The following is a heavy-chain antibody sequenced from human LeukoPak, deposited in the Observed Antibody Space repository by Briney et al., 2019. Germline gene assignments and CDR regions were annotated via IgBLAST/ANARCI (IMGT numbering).Heavy chain of an antibody. CDR1: GYTFTGYY. CDR3: ARDIFGVLTTHWVDY. CDR2: INLNSGGT. V-gene: IGHV1-2*02. D-gene: IGHD3-3*01. J-gene: IGHJ4*02. Sequence: GASVKVSCKASGYTFTGYYMHWVRQAPGQGLEWVGWINLNSGGTNYPQKFQGRVTMTRDTSNSTAYMELSGQRSDDTAVYYCARDIFGVLTTHWVDYWGQGTLVTVSS.